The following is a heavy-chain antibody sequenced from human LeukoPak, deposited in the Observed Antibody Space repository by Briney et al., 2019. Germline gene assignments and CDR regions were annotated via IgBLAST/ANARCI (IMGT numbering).Heavy chain of an antibody. V-gene: IGHV1-18*01. D-gene: IGHD1-1*01. CDR1: GFTFTNYA. J-gene: IGHJ6*03. CDR3: ARDKQLDWAHYYYYYMDV. CDR2: ISAYNGNT. Sequence: ASVKVSCKASGFTFTNYAVTWVRQAPGQGLEWMGWISAYNGNTKYAQKFQGRVTMTTDTPTTTAYMELRSLRFDDTAVYYCARDKQLDWAHYYYYYMDVWGKGTTVTVSS.